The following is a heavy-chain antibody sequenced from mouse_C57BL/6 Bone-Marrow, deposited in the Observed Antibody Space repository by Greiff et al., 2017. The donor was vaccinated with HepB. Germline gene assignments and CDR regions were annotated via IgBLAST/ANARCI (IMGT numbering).Heavy chain of an antibody. CDR2: IHPSDSDT. D-gene: IGHD2-4*01. J-gene: IGHJ4*01. CDR1: GYTFTSYW. V-gene: IGHV1-74*01. Sequence: QVQLQQPGAELVKPGASVKVSCKASGYTFTSYWMHWVKQRPGQGLEWIGRIHPSDSDTNYNQKFKGKATLTVDKSSSTAYMQLSSLTSEDSAVYYCAISRDYDEYYYAMDYWGQGTSVTVSS. CDR3: AISRDYDEYYYAMDY.